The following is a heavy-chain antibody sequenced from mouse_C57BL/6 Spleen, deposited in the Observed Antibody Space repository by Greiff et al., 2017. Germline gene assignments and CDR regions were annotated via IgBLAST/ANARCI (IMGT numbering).Heavy chain of an antibody. V-gene: IGHV1-55*01. J-gene: IGHJ1*03. CDR3: ARGGTTGYFDV. Sequence: QVQLQQPGAELVKPGASVKMSCQASGYTFTSYWITWVKQRPGQGLEWIGDIYPGSGSINYNEKFKSKATLTVATSSSTAYMQLSSLTSEDSAVYYCARGGTTGYFDVWGTGTTVTVSS. CDR2: IYPGSGSI. D-gene: IGHD1-1*01. CDR1: GYTFTSYW.